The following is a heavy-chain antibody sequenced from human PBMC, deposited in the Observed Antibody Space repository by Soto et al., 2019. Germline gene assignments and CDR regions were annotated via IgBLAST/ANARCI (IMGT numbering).Heavy chain of an antibody. D-gene: IGHD2-2*01. Sequence: QVQLVQSGAEVKKPGASVKVSCKASGYTFTSYYMHWVRQAPGQGLEWMGIINPSGGSTSYAQKFQGRVTMTRDTSTSTVYMELSSLRSEDTAVYYCARVRLGYCSSTSCPPVDPWGQGTLVTVSS. V-gene: IGHV1-46*03. CDR1: GYTFTSYY. J-gene: IGHJ5*02. CDR2: INPSGGST. CDR3: ARVRLGYCSSTSCPPVDP.